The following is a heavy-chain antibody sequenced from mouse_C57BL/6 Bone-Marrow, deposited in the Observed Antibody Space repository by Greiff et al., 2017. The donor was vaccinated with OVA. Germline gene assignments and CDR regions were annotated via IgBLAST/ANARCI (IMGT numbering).Heavy chain of an antibody. CDR1: GFTFSSYG. Sequence: EVMLVESGGDLVKPGGSLKLSCAASGFTFSSYGMSWVRQTPDKRLEWVATISSGGSYTYYPDSVKGRFTISRDNAKNPLYLQMSSLKSEDTAMYYCARPYPWFAYWGQGTLVTVSA. V-gene: IGHV5-6*01. CDR2: ISSGGSYT. CDR3: ARPYPWFAY. D-gene: IGHD5-1*01. J-gene: IGHJ3*01.